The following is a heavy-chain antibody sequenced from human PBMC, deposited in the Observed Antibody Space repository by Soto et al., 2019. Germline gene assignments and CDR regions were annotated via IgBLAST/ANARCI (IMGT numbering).Heavy chain of an antibody. V-gene: IGHV3-23*01. CDR1: GFTFSSYA. J-gene: IGHJ4*02. CDR3: AKESLPYYYGNSPYYPFDY. D-gene: IGHD3-22*01. CDR2: ISGSGGST. Sequence: PGASLRLSCAASGFTFSSYAMSWVRQALGKGLEWVSAISGSGGSTYYADSVKGRFTISRDNSKNTLYLQVNSLRAEDTAVYYCAKESLPYYYGNSPYYPFDYWGQGTLVTVSS.